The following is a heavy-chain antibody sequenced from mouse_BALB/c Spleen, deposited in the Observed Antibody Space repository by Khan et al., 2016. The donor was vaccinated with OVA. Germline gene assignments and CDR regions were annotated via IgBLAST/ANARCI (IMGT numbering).Heavy chain of an antibody. D-gene: IGHD2-3*01. CDR1: GYSITSDYA. CDR3: ARDGSRYNYAMDY. CDR2: ISSSGST. V-gene: IGHV3-2*02. Sequence: EVQLQESGPGLVKPSQSLSLTCTVTGYSITSDYAWNWIRQFPGNKLEWMGYISSSGSTNYNPALKSRISFTRDTSKNQFFLQLKSVTTEDTATYYCARDGSRYNYAMDYWGQGTSVTVSS. J-gene: IGHJ4*01.